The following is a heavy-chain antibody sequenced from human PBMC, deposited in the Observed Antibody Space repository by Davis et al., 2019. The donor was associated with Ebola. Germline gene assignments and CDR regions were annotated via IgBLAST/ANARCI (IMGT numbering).Heavy chain of an antibody. V-gene: IGHV3-21*01. J-gene: IGHJ6*02. Sequence: SLKISCAASGFTFSSYSMNWVRQAPGKGLEWVSSISSSSSYIYYADSVKGRFTISRDNAKNSLYLQMNSLRAEDTAVYYCTDYYYDGMDVWGQGTTVTVSS. CDR3: TDYYYDGMDV. CDR2: ISSSSSYI. CDR1: GFTFSSYS.